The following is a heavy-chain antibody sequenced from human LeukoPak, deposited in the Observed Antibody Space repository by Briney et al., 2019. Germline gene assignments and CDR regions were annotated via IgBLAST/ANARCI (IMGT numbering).Heavy chain of an antibody. J-gene: IGHJ4*02. CDR1: GDSISTYY. Sequence: PSETLSLTCTVSGDSISTYYWSWIRQPPGKGLEWIGYIFYSGNTNYNPSLKSRVTMSMDTSKNQFSLRLSSVTAADTALYFCAREEQSVGPYFDYWGQGTLVTVSS. CDR3: AREEQSVGPYFDY. CDR2: IFYSGNT. D-gene: IGHD3-10*01. V-gene: IGHV4-59*01.